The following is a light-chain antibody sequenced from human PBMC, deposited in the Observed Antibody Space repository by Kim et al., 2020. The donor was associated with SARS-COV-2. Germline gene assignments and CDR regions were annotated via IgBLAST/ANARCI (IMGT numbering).Light chain of an antibody. J-gene: IGLJ3*02. CDR2: QDR. Sequence: SYELTQPPSVSVSPGQTASIPCSGDKLGNKYACWYQQKPGQSPVLVIYQDRLRPSGIPERFSGSNSGNTATLTISGTQATDEADYYCQAWDSSIVVFDGGTQLTVL. CDR3: QAWDSSIVV. V-gene: IGLV3-1*01. CDR1: KLGNKY.